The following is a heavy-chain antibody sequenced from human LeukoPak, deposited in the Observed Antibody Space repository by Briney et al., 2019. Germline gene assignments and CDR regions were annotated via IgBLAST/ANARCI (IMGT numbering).Heavy chain of an antibody. CDR1: GYTFTSYG. CDR3: ARAQTTLLLDY. V-gene: IGHV1-18*01. J-gene: IGHJ4*02. D-gene: IGHD4-11*01. CDR2: ISAHNGNT. Sequence: ASVKVSCKASGYTFTSYGISWVRQPPGQGLQWMGWISAHNGNTNYAQKLQGRVTMTTDTSTSTVYMELRSLRSDDTAVYYCARAQTTLLLDYWGQGTLVTVSS.